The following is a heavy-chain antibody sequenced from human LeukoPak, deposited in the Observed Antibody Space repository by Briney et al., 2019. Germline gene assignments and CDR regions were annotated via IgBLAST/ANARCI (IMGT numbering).Heavy chain of an antibody. CDR3: ARASPSGYDY. Sequence: GGSLRLSCAASGFTFSTYGMNWVRPAPGKGLEWVSYISHTSDAIYYPDSVKGRFTISRDNAKNSLYLQMNSLRDEDTAVYYCARASPSGYDYWGQGTLVTVSS. V-gene: IGHV3-48*02. CDR1: GFTFSTYG. D-gene: IGHD3-22*01. J-gene: IGHJ4*02. CDR2: ISHTSDAI.